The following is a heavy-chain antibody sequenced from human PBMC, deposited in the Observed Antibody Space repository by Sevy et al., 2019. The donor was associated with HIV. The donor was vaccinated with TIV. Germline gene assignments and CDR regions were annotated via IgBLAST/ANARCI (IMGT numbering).Heavy chain of an antibody. CDR3: ARGGLNHLWEDAFDI. CDR1: GFTFSDYY. Sequence: GGSLRLSCAASGFTFSDYYMSWIRQAPGKGLEWVSYISSSGSTIYYADSVKGRFTISRDNAKNSLYLQMNSLRADDTAVYYCARGGLNHLWEDAFDIWGQGTMVTVSS. J-gene: IGHJ3*02. CDR2: ISSSGSTI. D-gene: IGHD1-26*01. V-gene: IGHV3-11*01.